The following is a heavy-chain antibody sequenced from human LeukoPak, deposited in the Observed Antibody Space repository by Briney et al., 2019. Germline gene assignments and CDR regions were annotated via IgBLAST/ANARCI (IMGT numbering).Heavy chain of an antibody. Sequence: PGGSLRLSCAASGXTFSSFSMNWVRQAPGKGLEWVSYISSSSSTIYYADSVQGRITISRDNAKNSLYLQMNSLRCEDTAVYYCARDLTSGAYTFDYWGQGNLVTVSS. D-gene: IGHD1-26*01. V-gene: IGHV3-48*01. CDR2: ISSSSSTI. J-gene: IGHJ4*02. CDR1: GXTFSSFS. CDR3: ARDLTSGAYTFDY.